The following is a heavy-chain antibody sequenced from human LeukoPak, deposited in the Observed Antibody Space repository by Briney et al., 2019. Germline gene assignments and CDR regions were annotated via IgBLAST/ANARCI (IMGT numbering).Heavy chain of an antibody. V-gene: IGHV4-4*09. J-gene: IGHJ6*03. CDR1: GGSISSYY. Sequence: SETLSLTCTVSGGSISSYYWSWIRQPPGKGLEWIGYIYTSGSTNYNPSLKSRVTISVDTSKSQFSLKLSSVTAADTAVYYCARLLSSGYYLYYYYYMDVWGKGTTVTVSS. CDR2: IYTSGST. D-gene: IGHD3-22*01. CDR3: ARLLSSGYYLYYYYYMDV.